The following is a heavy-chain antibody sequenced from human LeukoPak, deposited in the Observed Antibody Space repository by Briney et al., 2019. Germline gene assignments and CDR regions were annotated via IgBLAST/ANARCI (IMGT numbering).Heavy chain of an antibody. CDR3: ARSVTIVGISGRDNWFDP. Sequence: SETLSLTCTVSGGSISSGSYYWSWIRQPAGKGLEWIGRIYTSGSTNYNPSLKSRVTISVVTSKNQCCLELSSVTAADTAVYYCARSVTIVGISGRDNWFDPWGQGTLVTVSS. V-gene: IGHV4-61*02. J-gene: IGHJ5*02. CDR2: IYTSGST. CDR1: GGSISSGSYY. D-gene: IGHD1-26*01.